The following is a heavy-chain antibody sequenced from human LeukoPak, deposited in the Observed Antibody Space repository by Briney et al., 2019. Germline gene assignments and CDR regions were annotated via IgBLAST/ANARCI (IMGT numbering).Heavy chain of an antibody. Sequence: ASVKVSCKASGYTFIGYYMHWVRQAPGQGLEWMGWINPNGGGINYAQKFQGRVTITRDTSMSTAYMELSSLRYDDTAVYYCAREWGGYNYYYGMDVWGQGTTVTVSS. J-gene: IGHJ6*02. V-gene: IGHV1-2*02. CDR3: AREWGGYNYYYGMDV. D-gene: IGHD6-25*01. CDR2: INPNGGGI. CDR1: GYTFIGYY.